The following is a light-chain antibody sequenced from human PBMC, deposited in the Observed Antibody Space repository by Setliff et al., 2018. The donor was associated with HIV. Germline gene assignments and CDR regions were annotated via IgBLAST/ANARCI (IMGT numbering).Light chain of an antibody. CDR1: SSNIGAGYD. CDR2: ANT. V-gene: IGLV1-40*01. CDR3: QSYDSSLSGWV. Sequence: QSVLTQPPSVSGAPGQRVTISCTGSSSNIGAGYDVHWYQQLPGTAPKLRIYANTNRPSGVPDRFSGSKSGTSPSLAITGLQAEDEADYYCQSYDSSLSGWVFGGGTKVTVL. J-gene: IGLJ3*02.